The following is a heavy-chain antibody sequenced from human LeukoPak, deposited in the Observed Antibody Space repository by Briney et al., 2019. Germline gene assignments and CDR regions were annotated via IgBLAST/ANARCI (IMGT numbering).Heavy chain of an antibody. CDR1: GGSFSGYY. CDR3: ARLWFGEDY. V-gene: IGHV4-34*01. CDR2: INHSGST. Sequence: PSETLSLTCAVYGGSFSGYYWSWIRQPPGKGLEWIGEINHSGSTNYNPSLKSRVTISVVTSKNQFSLKLSSVTAADTAVYYCARLWFGEDYWGQGTLVTVSS. J-gene: IGHJ4*02. D-gene: IGHD3-10*01.